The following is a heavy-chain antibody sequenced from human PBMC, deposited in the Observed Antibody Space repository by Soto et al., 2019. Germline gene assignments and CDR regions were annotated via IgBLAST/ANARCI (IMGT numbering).Heavy chain of an antibody. D-gene: IGHD3-10*01. V-gene: IGHV1-2*02. J-gene: IGHJ4*02. CDR2: INPNSGGT. Sequence: GASVKVSCKASGYTFTGYYMHWVRQAPGQGLEWMGWINPNSGGTNYAQKFQGRVTMTRDTSISTAYMELSRLRSDDTAVYYCAREGPMVRGVMPALDYWGQGTLVTVSS. CDR3: AREGPMVRGVMPALDY. CDR1: GYTFTGYY.